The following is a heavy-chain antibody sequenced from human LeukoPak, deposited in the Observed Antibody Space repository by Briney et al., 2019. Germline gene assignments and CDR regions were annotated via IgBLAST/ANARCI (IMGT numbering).Heavy chain of an antibody. Sequence: SETLSLTCAVYGGSFSGYYWSWIRQPPGKGLEWIGSIYYSGSTYYNPSLKSRVTISVDTSKNQFSLKLSSVTAADTAVYYCARGPRLWFGELGGNYYYYMDVWGKGTTVTISS. J-gene: IGHJ6*03. V-gene: IGHV4-34*01. CDR2: IYYSGST. CDR1: GGSFSGYY. D-gene: IGHD3-10*01. CDR3: ARGPRLWFGELGGNYYYYMDV.